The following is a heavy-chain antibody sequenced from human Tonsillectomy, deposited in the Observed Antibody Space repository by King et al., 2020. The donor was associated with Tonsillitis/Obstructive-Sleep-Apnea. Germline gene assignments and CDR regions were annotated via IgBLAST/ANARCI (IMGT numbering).Heavy chain of an antibody. CDR3: AREGIYDSSGYADAFDI. CDR2: ISYDGSNK. V-gene: IGHV3-30*04. J-gene: IGHJ3*02. D-gene: IGHD3-22*01. CDR1: GFTFSIYA. Sequence: VQLVESGGGVVQHGRSLRLSCAASGFTFSIYAIHWVRQAPGKGLEWVAVISYDGSNKYYADSVKGRFTISRDNSKNTLDLQMNSLRAEDTAVYYCAREGIYDSSGYADAFDIWGQGTMVTVSS.